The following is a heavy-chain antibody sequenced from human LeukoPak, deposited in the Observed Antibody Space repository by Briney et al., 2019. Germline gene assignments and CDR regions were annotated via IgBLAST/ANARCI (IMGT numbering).Heavy chain of an antibody. Sequence: SETLSLTCTVSGGSISTYYWSWIRQPPGKGLEWTGYINYSGSTNYNPSLKSRVSISVDTSKNQFSLKLSSVTAADTAVYYCARLNGSNWGQGTLVTVSS. D-gene: IGHD1-26*01. CDR3: ARLNGSN. J-gene: IGHJ4*02. CDR2: INYSGST. CDR1: GGSISTYY. V-gene: IGHV4-59*08.